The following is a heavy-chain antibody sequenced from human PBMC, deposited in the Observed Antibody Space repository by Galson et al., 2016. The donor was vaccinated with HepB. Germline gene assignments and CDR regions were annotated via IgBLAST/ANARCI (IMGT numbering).Heavy chain of an antibody. J-gene: IGHJ4*02. Sequence: SVKVSCKASGYTFTNYGISWVRQAPGQGLEWMGWISAYNGNTNYVQKFQGRVSMTIERSTSTAYMALRSLRTDETAVYYCARGHDSGGNNDYGGQGTLVTVS. CDR1: GYTFTNYG. CDR2: ISAYNGNT. D-gene: IGHD4-23*01. V-gene: IGHV1-18*01. CDR3: ARGHDSGGNNDY.